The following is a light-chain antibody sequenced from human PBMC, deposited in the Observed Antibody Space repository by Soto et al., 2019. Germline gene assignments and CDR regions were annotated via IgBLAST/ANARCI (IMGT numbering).Light chain of an antibody. Sequence: QSALTQPASVYGSPGQSITISCTGTSSDVGGYNYVSWYQQHPGKAPKLMIYEVSNRPSGVSNRFSGSKSGNTASLTISGLQAEDEADYSGSSYTSSSTLVVFGGGTKVTVL. V-gene: IGLV2-14*01. J-gene: IGLJ2*01. CDR1: SSDVGGYNY. CDR3: SSYTSSSTLVV. CDR2: EVS.